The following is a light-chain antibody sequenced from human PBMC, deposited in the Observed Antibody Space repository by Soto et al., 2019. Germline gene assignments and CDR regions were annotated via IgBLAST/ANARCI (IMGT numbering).Light chain of an antibody. V-gene: IGLV2-14*01. Sequence: VLTQPASVSGSPGQSITISCTGTSSDVGRYNYVSWYQQHPGKTPKLIIYEVSNRPSGVSNRFSGSKSGNTASLTISGLQAEDEGDYYCNSYTTNSTRVFGTGTKVTVL. CDR2: EVS. J-gene: IGLJ1*01. CDR1: SSDVGRYNY. CDR3: NSYTTNSTRV.